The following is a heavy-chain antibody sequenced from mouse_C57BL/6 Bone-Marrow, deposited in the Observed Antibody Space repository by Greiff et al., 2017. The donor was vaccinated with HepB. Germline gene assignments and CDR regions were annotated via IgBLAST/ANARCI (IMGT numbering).Heavy chain of an antibody. CDR1: GVDFSRYW. CDR3: ARARWLLPWYFDV. D-gene: IGHD2-3*01. Sequence: EAGGVDFSRYWMSWVRRAPGKGLEWIGEINPDSSTINYAPSLKDKFIISRDNAKNTLYLQMSKVRSEDTALYYCARARWLLPWYFDVWGTGTTVTVSS. CDR2: INPDSSTI. J-gene: IGHJ1*03. V-gene: IGHV4-1*01.